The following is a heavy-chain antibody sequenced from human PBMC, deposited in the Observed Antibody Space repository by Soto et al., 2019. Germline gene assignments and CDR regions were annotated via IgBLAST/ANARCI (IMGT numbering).Heavy chain of an antibody. J-gene: IGHJ6*02. CDR3: ARVPRYSYGSPYYYYYGMDV. V-gene: IGHV1-69*12. D-gene: IGHD5-18*01. CDR1: GGTFSSYA. CDR2: IIPIFGTA. Sequence: QVQLVQSGAEVKKPGSSVKVSCKASGGTFSSYAISWVRQAPGQGLEWMGGIIPIFGTANYAQKFQGRVTITADESTRTAYMELSSLRSEETAVYYCARVPRYSYGSPYYYYYGMDVWGQGTTVTVSS.